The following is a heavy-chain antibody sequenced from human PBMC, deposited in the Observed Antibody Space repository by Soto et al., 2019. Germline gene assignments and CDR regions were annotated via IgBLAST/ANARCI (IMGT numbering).Heavy chain of an antibody. CDR1: GFTFDDYG. CDR2: SNSTEGSS. Sequence: EVRLVESGGGVVRPGGSLRLPCAVSGFTFDDYGMSWVRQVPGKGLEWVCGSNSTEGSSRYADSVKGRFTISRDNAKKSLYLQMNGLRAEDTAFYYCARGETIFDYWGQGALVTVSS. V-gene: IGHV3-20*04. CDR3: ARGETIFDY. J-gene: IGHJ4*02. D-gene: IGHD3-3*01.